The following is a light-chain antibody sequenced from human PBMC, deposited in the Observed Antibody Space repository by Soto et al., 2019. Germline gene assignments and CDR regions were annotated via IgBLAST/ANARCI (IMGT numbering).Light chain of an antibody. CDR1: QSVSRN. CDR3: QQDNSWSRT. Sequence: MTETEAALSVYTGERGTLSCMASQSVSRNLAWDQQNPGQAPRLLIYGASTRATGIPARFSGSGSGTEFTLTFSCLQSEDFAVYYCQQDNSWSRTFGHGTKVDIK. V-gene: IGKV3-15*01. CDR2: GAS. J-gene: IGKJ1*01.